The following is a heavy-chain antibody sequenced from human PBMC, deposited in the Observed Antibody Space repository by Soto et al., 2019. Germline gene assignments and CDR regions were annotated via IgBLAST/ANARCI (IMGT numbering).Heavy chain of an antibody. V-gene: IGHV4-59*02. CDR1: GGSVTSYY. Sequence: LSLTCTVSGGSVTSYYWSWVRQPPGNGLEWIGYIYYSGTTHYNPSLESRVTISLDTSKNQFSLKLTSVTAADTAVYYCARVPARDWFDPWGQGTPVTVSS. CDR2: IYYSGTT. J-gene: IGHJ5*02. CDR3: ARVPARDWFDP.